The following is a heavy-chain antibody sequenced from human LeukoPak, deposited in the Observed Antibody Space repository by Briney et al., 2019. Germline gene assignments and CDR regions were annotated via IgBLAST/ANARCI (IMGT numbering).Heavy chain of an antibody. CDR2: INPNSGAT. D-gene: IGHD6-6*01. Sequence: ASVKVSWKASGYTFTAYYIHWVQQAPGQWLEWMGRINPNSGATNYAPKFQGRVTMTRDTSINTAYMELSRLRSDDTAFYYCARESSSADAYDFWGHGTMVTVSS. V-gene: IGHV1-2*06. CDR1: GYTFTAYY. CDR3: ARESSSADAYDF. J-gene: IGHJ3*01.